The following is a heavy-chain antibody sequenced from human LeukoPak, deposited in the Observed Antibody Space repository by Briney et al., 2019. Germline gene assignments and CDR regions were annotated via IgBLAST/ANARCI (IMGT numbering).Heavy chain of an antibody. J-gene: IGHJ4*02. V-gene: IGHV4-59*01. CDR1: GGSINSYY. D-gene: IGHD6-13*01. Sequence: PSETLSLTCTVSGGSINSYYWSWIRQPPGKGLEWIGYIYYSGSTNYNPSLKSRVTISVDTSENRFSLRLSSVTAADTAVYYCARVTGYMTEDYFDYWGQGTLITVSS. CDR3: ARVTGYMTEDYFDY. CDR2: IYYSGST.